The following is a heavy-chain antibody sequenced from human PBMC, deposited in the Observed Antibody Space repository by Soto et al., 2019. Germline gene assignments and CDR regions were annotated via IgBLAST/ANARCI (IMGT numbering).Heavy chain of an antibody. CDR1: GFTFSSYG. J-gene: IGHJ4*02. Sequence: QVQLVESGGGVVQPGRSLRLSCAASGFTFSSYGMHWVRQAPGKGLEWVAVIWYDGSNKYYADSVKGRFAISRDNSKNTLSLQMNSLRAEDTAVYYCARDGVEQWLVHYFDYWGQGTLVTVSS. CDR3: ARDGVEQWLVHYFDY. CDR2: IWYDGSNK. V-gene: IGHV3-33*01. D-gene: IGHD6-19*01.